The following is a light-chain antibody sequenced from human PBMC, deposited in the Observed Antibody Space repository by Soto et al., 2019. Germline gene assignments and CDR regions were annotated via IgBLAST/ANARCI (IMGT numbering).Light chain of an antibody. J-gene: IGKJ4*01. CDR1: QSIRSW. V-gene: IGKV1-5*01. Sequence: DIQMTQSPSTLSASVGDRVTITCRASQSIRSWLAWYQQKPGKAPNLLIYDASNLASGVPSRFSGSGSGTEFTLTISSLQPDDFATYYCQQYNANFGGGTKVKIK. CDR2: DAS. CDR3: QQYNAN.